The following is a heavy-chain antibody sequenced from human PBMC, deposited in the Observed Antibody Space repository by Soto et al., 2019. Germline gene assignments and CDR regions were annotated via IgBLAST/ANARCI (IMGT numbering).Heavy chain of an antibody. CDR1: GGTFSSYA. D-gene: IGHD6-13*01. Sequence: SVKVSCKASGGTFSSYAISWVRQAPGQGLEWMGGIIPILGTANYAQKFQGRVTITADESTSTAYMELSSLRSEDTAVYYCARARAAADNWFDPWGQGTLVTVSS. J-gene: IGHJ5*02. V-gene: IGHV1-69*13. CDR3: ARARAAADNWFDP. CDR2: IIPILGTA.